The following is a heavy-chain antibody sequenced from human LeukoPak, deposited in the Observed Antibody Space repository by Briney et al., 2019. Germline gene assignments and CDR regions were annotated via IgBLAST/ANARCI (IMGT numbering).Heavy chain of an antibody. CDR3: AELGITMIGGV. CDR2: ISSSSSYI. V-gene: IGHV3-21*01. D-gene: IGHD3-10*02. CDR1: GFAFSTYS. J-gene: IGHJ6*04. Sequence: PGGSLRLSCTASGFAFSTYSMNWVRQAPGKGLEWVSSISSSSSYIYYADSVKGRFTISRDNAKNSLYLQMNSLRAEDTAVYYCAELGITMIGGVWGKGTTVTISS.